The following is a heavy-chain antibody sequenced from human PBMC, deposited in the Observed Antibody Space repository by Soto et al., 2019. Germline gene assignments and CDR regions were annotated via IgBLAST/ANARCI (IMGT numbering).Heavy chain of an antibody. CDR3: AQERSSGWSFDY. D-gene: IGHD6-19*01. CDR2: ISGSGDST. CDR1: GFTFSTYA. J-gene: IGHJ4*02. V-gene: IGHV3-23*01. Sequence: EVPLLESGGGLVQPGGSLRLSCAASGFTFSTYAMNWVRQAPGKGLEWVSGISGSGDSTYYADSVKGRFTVSRDNSKNTLYLQMNSLRGEDTAVFYCAQERSSGWSFDYWGQGTLVTVSP.